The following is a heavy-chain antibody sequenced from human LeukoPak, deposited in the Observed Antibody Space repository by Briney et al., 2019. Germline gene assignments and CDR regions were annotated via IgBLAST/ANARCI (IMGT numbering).Heavy chain of an antibody. V-gene: IGHV3-7*03. J-gene: IGHJ4*02. Sequence: GGSLRLSCATSGFTFRSYWMSWVRQAPGKGLEWVANMKQDGSEKYYLDSVKGRFTISRDNSKNTLLLQMNSLRAEDTAVYYCVKEVVATIPPLWGQGTLVTVSS. CDR2: MKQDGSEK. D-gene: IGHD5-12*01. CDR1: GFTFRSYW. CDR3: VKEVVATIPPL.